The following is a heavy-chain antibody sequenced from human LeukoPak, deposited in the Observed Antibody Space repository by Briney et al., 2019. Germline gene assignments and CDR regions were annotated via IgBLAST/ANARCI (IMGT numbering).Heavy chain of an antibody. Sequence: SETLPLTCTVSGGSISSYYWSWIRQPPGKGLEWIGYIYYSGSTNYNPSLKSRVTISVDTSKNQFSLKLSSVTAADTAVYYCASTVPGDWFDPWGQGTLVTVSS. CDR3: ASTVPGDWFDP. D-gene: IGHD3-10*01. CDR1: GGSISSYY. V-gene: IGHV4-59*08. CDR2: IYYSGST. J-gene: IGHJ5*02.